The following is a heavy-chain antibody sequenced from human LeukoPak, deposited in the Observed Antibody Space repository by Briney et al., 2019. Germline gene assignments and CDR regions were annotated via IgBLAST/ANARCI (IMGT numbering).Heavy chain of an antibody. J-gene: IGHJ4*02. D-gene: IGHD5-18*01. CDR2: ISAYNGNT. CDR1: GYTFTSYG. Sequence: ASVKVSCKACGYTFTSYGISWVRQAPGQGLEWMGWISAYNGNTNYARKLQGRVTMTTDTSTSTAYMELRSLRSDDTAVYYCARDLDTTMVADYWGQGTLVTVSS. CDR3: ARDLDTTMVADY. V-gene: IGHV1-18*01.